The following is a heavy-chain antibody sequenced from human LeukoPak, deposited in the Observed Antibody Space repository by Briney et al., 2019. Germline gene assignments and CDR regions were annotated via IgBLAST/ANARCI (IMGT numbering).Heavy chain of an antibody. D-gene: IGHD3-9*01. CDR2: INSDGSST. V-gene: IGHV3-74*01. CDR1: GFTFSSYG. CDR3: ARAGRGLRYFDWLTYDY. J-gene: IGHJ4*02. Sequence: AGGSLRLSCAASGFTFSSYGMSWVRQAPGKGLVWVSHINSDGSSTTYADSVKGRFTISRDNAKNTLYLQMNSLRAEDTAVYYCARAGRGLRYFDWLTYDYWGQGTLVTVSS.